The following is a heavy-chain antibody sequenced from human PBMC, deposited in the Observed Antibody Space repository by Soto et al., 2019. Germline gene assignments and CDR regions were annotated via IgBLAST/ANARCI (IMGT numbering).Heavy chain of an antibody. J-gene: IGHJ2*01. V-gene: IGHV3-30*03. CDR2: ISYDGGDK. CDR1: GFTFSNSG. Sequence: SLRLSCAAYGFTFSNSGMHWVRHALGTGLEWVTLISYDGGDKYYADSVKGRFTISRDNFKNTLYLQMNALRATDTAVYYCASRSGIEGARGELYVLWARGSPVTVSS. D-gene: IGHD3-16*01. CDR3: ASRSGIEGARGELYVL.